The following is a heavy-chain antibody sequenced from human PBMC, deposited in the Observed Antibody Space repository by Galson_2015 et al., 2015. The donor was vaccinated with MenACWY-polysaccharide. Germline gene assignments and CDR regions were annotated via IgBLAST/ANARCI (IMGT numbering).Heavy chain of an antibody. D-gene: IGHD1-14*01. J-gene: IGHJ4*02. Sequence: SLRLSCAASGFNFGDFPMSWVRQAPGKGLEWVASIKSKSYGATTHYAASVKGRFTISRDDSKNIAYLHMNSLKTEDTAVYYCTRDRLVFGFIYNLFDFWGQGTLVTVSS. CDR1: GFNFGDFP. V-gene: IGHV3-49*04. CDR3: TRDRLVFGFIYNLFDF. CDR2: IKSKSYGATT.